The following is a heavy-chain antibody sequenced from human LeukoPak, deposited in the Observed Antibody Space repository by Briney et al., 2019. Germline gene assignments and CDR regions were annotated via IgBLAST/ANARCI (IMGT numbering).Heavy chain of an antibody. J-gene: IGHJ6*02. Sequence: SETLSLTCTVSGGSISSYYWSWIRQPAGKGLEWIGRIYTSGSTNYNPSLKSRVTMSVDTSKNQFSLKLSSVTAADTAVYYCARDSMTMDYYYGMDVWGQGITVTVSS. CDR2: IYTSGST. CDR3: ARDSMTMDYYYGMDV. V-gene: IGHV4-4*07. D-gene: IGHD4/OR15-4a*01. CDR1: GGSISSYY.